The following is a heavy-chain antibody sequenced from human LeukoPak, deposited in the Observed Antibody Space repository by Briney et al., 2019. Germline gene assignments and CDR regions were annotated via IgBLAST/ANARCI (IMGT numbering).Heavy chain of an antibody. CDR1: GFTFSSYG. Sequence: GRSLRLSCAASGFTFSSYGMHWVRQAPGKGLEWVAVIWYDGSNKYYADSVKGRFTISRDNSKNTLYLQMNSLRAEDTAVYYCARDQATRYFDWLLSSNWFDPWGQGTPVTVSS. V-gene: IGHV3-33*01. CDR3: ARDQATRYFDWLLSSNWFDP. D-gene: IGHD3-9*01. CDR2: IWYDGSNK. J-gene: IGHJ5*02.